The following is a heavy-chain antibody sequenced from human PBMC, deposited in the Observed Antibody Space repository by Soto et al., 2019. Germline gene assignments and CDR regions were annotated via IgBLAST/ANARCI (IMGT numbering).Heavy chain of an antibody. CDR2: IWFDGSEK. Sequence: GESLKISCAASGFPFTTYGMHWVRQAPGKGLEWVAVIWFDGSEKYYGESAKGRFTISRDNSKNMVYLEMNSLRVEDTALYFCVKDHCGGDCYSDPYFDNWGQGTLVTVSS. CDR1: GFPFTTYG. J-gene: IGHJ4*02. CDR3: VKDHCGGDCYSDPYFDN. V-gene: IGHV3-33*06. D-gene: IGHD2-21*02.